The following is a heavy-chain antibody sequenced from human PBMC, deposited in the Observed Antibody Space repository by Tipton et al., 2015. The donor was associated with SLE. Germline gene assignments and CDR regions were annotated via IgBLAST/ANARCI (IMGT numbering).Heavy chain of an antibody. CDR1: GGSISSGGYY. CDR3: GARGAFDI. V-gene: IGHV4-31*03. J-gene: IGHJ3*02. D-gene: IGHD3-16*01. CDR2: IYYSGST. Sequence: TLSLTCTVSGGSISSGGYYWSWIRQHPGKGLEWIGYIYYSGSTYYPPSLRSRVSISVDTSKNQFSLSLSSVTAADTAVYYCGARGAFDIWGQGTMVTVSS.